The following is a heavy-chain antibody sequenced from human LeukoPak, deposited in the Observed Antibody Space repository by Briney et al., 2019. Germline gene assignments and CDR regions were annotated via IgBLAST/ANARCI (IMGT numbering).Heavy chain of an antibody. D-gene: IGHD3-9*01. Sequence: SETLSLTCAVYGGSFSGYYWSWIRQPPGKGLEWIGEINHSGSTNYNPSLKSRVTISVDTSKNQFSLKLSSVTAADTAVYYCARGLHYNILTGGMDVWGQGTTVIVSS. CDR1: GGSFSGYY. V-gene: IGHV4-34*01. CDR3: ARGLHYNILTGGMDV. CDR2: INHSGST. J-gene: IGHJ6*02.